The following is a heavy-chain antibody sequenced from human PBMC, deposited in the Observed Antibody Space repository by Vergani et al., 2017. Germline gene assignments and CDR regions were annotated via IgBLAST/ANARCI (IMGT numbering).Heavy chain of an antibody. CDR1: NFFISSNAYY. CDR3: VRXLHTSYILGAFDI. D-gene: IGHD2-21*01. V-gene: IGHV4-61*02. J-gene: IGHJ3*02. CDR2: IDVKGNS. Sequence: QVQLKESGPGLVKPSETLSLTCTVSNFFISSNAYYWGWIRQPAGEGLEWIGLIDVKGNSNFSPSLESRVTMSADASRGRFSLNLRSVTTSDTAVYYCVRXLHTSYILGAFDIWGQGIKVTVSS.